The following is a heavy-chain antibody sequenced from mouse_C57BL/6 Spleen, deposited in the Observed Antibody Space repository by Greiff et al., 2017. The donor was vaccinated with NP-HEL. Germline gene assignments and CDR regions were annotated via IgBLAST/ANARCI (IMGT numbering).Heavy chain of an antibody. J-gene: IGHJ2*01. Sequence: EVQLVESGEGLVKPGGSLKLSCAASGFTFSSYAMSWVRQTPEKRLEWVAYISSGGDYIYYAETVKGRFTISRDNARNTLYLQMSSLKSEDTAMYYCTRDQGYSNYGGYFDYWGQGTTLTVSS. CDR2: ISSGGDYI. V-gene: IGHV5-9-1*02. CDR3: TRDQGYSNYGGYFDY. D-gene: IGHD2-5*01. CDR1: GFTFSSYA.